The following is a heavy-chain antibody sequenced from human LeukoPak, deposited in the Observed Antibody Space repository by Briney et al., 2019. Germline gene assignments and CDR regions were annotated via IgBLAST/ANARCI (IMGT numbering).Heavy chain of an antibody. V-gene: IGHV4-61*05. D-gene: IGHD5-12*01. CDR2: IYYSGST. CDR3: ARGYSGYESNY. CDR1: GGSISSSSYY. J-gene: IGHJ4*02. Sequence: SETLSLTCTVSGGSISSSSYYWGWIRQPPGKGLEWIGYIYYSGSTNYNPSLKSRVTISVDTSKNQFSLKLSSVTAADTAVYYCARGYSGYESNYWGQGTLVTVSS.